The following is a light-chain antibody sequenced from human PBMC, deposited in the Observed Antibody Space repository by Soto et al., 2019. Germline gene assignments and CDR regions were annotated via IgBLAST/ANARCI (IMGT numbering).Light chain of an antibody. Sequence: DIQMTQSPSTLSASVGDRVTITCRASQDINNWLAWYQQKPGNAPKFLIYDASTLESGVTSRFSGGGSGTEFTLTISSLQPDDSATYYCQQYYSRRTFGQGTKVDIK. CDR3: QQYYSRRT. CDR2: DAS. J-gene: IGKJ1*01. V-gene: IGKV1-5*01. CDR1: QDINNW.